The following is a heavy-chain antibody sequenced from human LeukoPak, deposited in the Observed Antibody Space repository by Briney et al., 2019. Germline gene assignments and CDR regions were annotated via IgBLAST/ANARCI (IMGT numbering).Heavy chain of an antibody. V-gene: IGHV3-7*01. J-gene: IGHJ4*02. Sequence: GGSLRLSCAASGFTFSTYWMSWVRQAPGKGLEWVANIKEDGSEKYYGDSVKGRFTTSRDNAKNSLYLQMNSLRAEDTAVYYCARDSSGYQWGQGTLVTVSS. D-gene: IGHD3-22*01. CDR3: ARDSSGYQ. CDR1: GFTFSTYW. CDR2: IKEDGSEK.